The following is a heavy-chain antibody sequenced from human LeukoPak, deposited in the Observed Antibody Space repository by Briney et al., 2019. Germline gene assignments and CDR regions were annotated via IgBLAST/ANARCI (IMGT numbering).Heavy chain of an antibody. CDR1: GFTFSSYG. J-gene: IGHJ6*02. V-gene: IGHV3-23*01. CDR2: IIANGGST. Sequence: PGRSLRVSCAASGFTFSSYGMHWVRQAPGNGLEWVSSIIANGGSTYYGDSVKGRFTISRDNSKNTLYLQMNSLRAEDTAVYYCAKDGGGSLEWLPPMDVWGQGTMVTVS. CDR3: AKDGGGSLEWLPPMDV. D-gene: IGHD3-3*01.